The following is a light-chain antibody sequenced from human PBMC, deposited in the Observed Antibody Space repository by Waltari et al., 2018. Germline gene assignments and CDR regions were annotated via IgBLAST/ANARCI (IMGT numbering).Light chain of an antibody. V-gene: IGKV3-20*01. CDR3: QRYVNLPAT. CDR2: DAS. J-gene: IGKJ1*01. Sequence: EVVLPQSPGTLSLSPGEGATLPCRASQSVGRSLAWYQQTPGQSPRLLIYDASSRATGIPERFSGSGSGTDFSLTISRLEPEDFAVYYCQRYVNLPATFGQGTKVEIK. CDR1: QSVGRS.